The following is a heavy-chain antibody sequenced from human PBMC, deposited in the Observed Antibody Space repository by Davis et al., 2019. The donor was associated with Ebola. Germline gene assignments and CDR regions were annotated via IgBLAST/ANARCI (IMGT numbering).Heavy chain of an antibody. D-gene: IGHD6-13*01. CDR2: TYYRSKWYN. CDR1: GDSVSSNSAA. Sequence: SQTLSLTCAISGDSVSSNSAAWNWIRQSPSRGLEWLGRTYYRSKWYNDYAVSVKSRITINPDTSKNPFSPQLNSVTPEDTAVYYCARAVWAAAGNNWFDPGGQGTLVTVSS. CDR3: ARAVWAAAGNNWFDP. V-gene: IGHV6-1*01. J-gene: IGHJ5*02.